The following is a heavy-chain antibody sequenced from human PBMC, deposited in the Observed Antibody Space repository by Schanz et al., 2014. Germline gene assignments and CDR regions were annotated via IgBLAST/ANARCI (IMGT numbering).Heavy chain of an antibody. CDR1: GYTFTSHG. CDR3: ARDQSPYTNSSDVRYFDY. CDR2: ISPYNGNT. V-gene: IGHV1-18*01. D-gene: IGHD6-6*01. J-gene: IGHJ4*02. Sequence: QVQLVQSGAEVKKPGASVKVSCKASGYTFTSHGISWVRQAPGQGLERMGWISPYNGNTNYAQKLQGRVTMTTDASTSTAYMYLRSLRSDDTDVYYCARDQSPYTNSSDVRYFDYWGQGSLVTVSS.